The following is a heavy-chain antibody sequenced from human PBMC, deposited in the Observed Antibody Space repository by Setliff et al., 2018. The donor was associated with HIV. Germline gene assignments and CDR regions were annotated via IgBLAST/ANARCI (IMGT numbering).Heavy chain of an antibody. CDR3: RSQVGDNSFWSGIVT. D-gene: IGHD3-3*01. Sequence: GGSLRLSCEGSGFTFSRAPMSWVRQAPGKGLEWVGRIKSKTDDGSIDYAVPVKGRFTISRDDAKNTLYLQMNGLQTEDTAVYYCRSQVGDNSFWSGIVTWGQGTLVTVSS. V-gene: IGHV3-15*01. J-gene: IGHJ4*02. CDR2: IKSKTDDGSI. CDR1: GFTFSRAP.